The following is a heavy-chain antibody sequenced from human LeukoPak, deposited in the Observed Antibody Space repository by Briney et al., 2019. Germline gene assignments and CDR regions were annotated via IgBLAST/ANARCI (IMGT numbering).Heavy chain of an antibody. J-gene: IGHJ4*02. CDR2: INPNSGGT. D-gene: IGHD3-3*01. V-gene: IGHV1-2*02. Sequence: ASVKVSCKASGYTFSDYNIHWVRQTPGQGFQWMGWINPNSGGTNYAQKFQGRVTMTRDTSISTAYMELSRLRSDDTAVYYCARDTEWFDYWGQGTLVTVSS. CDR1: GYTFSDYN. CDR3: ARDTEWFDY.